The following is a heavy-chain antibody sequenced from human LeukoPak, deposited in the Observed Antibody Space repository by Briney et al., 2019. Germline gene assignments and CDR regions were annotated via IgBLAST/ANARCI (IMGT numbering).Heavy chain of an antibody. CDR1: GGSISSYY. D-gene: IGHD4-17*01. V-gene: IGHV4-4*07. J-gene: IGHJ6*02. CDR2: IYTSGST. Sequence: SETLSLTCTVSGGSISSYYWSWIRRPAGKGLGWIGRIYTSGSTNYNPSLKSRVTMSVDTSKNQFSLKLSSVTAADTAVYYCARETTVDYGDYVIYYYGMDVWGQGTTVTVSS. CDR3: ARETTVDYGDYVIYYYGMDV.